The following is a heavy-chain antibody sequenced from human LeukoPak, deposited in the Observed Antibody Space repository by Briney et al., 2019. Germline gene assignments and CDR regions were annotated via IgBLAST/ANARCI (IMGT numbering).Heavy chain of an antibody. CDR2: ISSSTTNM. Sequence: GGSLRLSCAASGFTFSTYSMNWVRQAPVKGLEWVSYISSSTTNMYYADSVKGRFTISRDNAKNSLYLQMNSLRAEDTAVYYCAREYSSSSGRSFDYWGQGTLVTVSS. D-gene: IGHD6-6*01. CDR3: AREYSSSSGRSFDY. J-gene: IGHJ4*02. CDR1: GFTFSTYS. V-gene: IGHV3-48*01.